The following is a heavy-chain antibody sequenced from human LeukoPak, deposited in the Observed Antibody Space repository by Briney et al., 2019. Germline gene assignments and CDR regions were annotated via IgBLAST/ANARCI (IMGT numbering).Heavy chain of an antibody. CDR3: ARKWLVIDY. CDR1: GFTFSNYE. Sequence: GGSLRLSCAASGFTFSNYEMNWVRQAPGKGLEWVSYISSSGSNIYYADSVKGRLTISRDNAKNSLYLQMNSLRAEDTAVYYCARKWLVIDYWGQGTLVTVSS. CDR2: ISSSGSNI. D-gene: IGHD6-19*01. V-gene: IGHV3-48*03. J-gene: IGHJ4*02.